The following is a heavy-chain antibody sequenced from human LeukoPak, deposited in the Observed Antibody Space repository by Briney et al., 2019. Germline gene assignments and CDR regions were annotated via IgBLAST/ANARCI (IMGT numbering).Heavy chain of an antibody. CDR2: IKSDGSSA. V-gene: IGHV3-74*01. CDR3: ARDLRTPSDTNIAIDY. CDR1: GFTFSSYW. Sequence: PGGSLRLSCEASGFTFSSYWMHWVRQAPGKGLVWVSRIKSDGSSASYADSVKGRFTISRDNAKNTLYLQMNSLRAEDTAVYYCARDLRTPSDTNIAIDYWGQGTLVTVSS. J-gene: IGHJ4*02. D-gene: IGHD4-23*01.